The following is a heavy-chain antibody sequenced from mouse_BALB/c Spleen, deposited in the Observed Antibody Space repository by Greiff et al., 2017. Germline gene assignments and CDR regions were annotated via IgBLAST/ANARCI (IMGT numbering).Heavy chain of an antibody. J-gene: IGHJ2*01. CDR2: IWSGGST. CDR3: ARKCDRYDRGDYFDY. Sequence: QVQLKQSGPGLVQPSQSLSITCTVSGFSLTSYGVHWVRQSPGKGLEWLGVIWSGGSTDYNAAFISRLSISKDNSKSQVFFKMNSLQADETAIYYCARKCDRYDRGDYFDYWGQGTTLTVSS. CDR1: GFSLTSYG. V-gene: IGHV2-4-1*01. D-gene: IGHD2-14*01.